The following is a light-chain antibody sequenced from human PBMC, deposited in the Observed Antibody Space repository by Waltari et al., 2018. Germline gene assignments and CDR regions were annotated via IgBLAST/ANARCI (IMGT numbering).Light chain of an antibody. V-gene: IGKV3-20*01. CDR3: QQYGTSSDT. Sequence: EIVLTQFPGTLSLSPGERATLSCRASQSVISTYLGWYQQKPGQAPRLLIYGASSRAAGIPDRFSGSGSGTDFTLTISSLEPDDSAVYYCQQYGTSSDTFGQGTKLEIK. CDR2: GAS. CDR1: QSVISTY. J-gene: IGKJ2*01.